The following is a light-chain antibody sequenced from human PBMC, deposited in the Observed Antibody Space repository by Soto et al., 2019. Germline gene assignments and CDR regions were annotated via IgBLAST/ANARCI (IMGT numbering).Light chain of an antibody. J-gene: IGKJ3*01. CDR1: QSISTW. CDR2: RAS. CDR3: QQYTTYSGT. Sequence: DIQMTQSPSTLSASVGDRVTITCRASQSISTWLAWYQQKPGTAPKLLIYRASNLESGVPSRFSGSGSGTEFTLTISSLQPDDFATYYCQQYTTYSGTLGPGTKVDIK. V-gene: IGKV1-5*03.